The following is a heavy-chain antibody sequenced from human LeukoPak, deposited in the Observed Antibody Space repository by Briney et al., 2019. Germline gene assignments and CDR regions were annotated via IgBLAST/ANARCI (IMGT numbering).Heavy chain of an antibody. CDR3: ARLFSSWQKVELTFDY. CDR2: ISAYNGNT. Sequence: GASVKVSFKASGYTFTSYGISWVRQAPGQGLEWMGWISAYNGNTNYAQKLQGRVTMTTDTSTSTAYMELRSLRSDDTAVYYCARLFSSWQKVELTFDYWGQGTLVTVSS. D-gene: IGHD6-13*01. V-gene: IGHV1-18*01. J-gene: IGHJ4*02. CDR1: GYTFTSYG.